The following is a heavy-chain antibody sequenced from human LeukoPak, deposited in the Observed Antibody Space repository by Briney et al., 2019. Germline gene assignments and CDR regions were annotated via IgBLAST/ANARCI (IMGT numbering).Heavy chain of an antibody. D-gene: IGHD3/OR15-3a*01. CDR1: GFTFSDHY. V-gene: IGHV3-72*01. J-gene: IGHJ4*02. Sequence: GGSLRLSCAASGFTFSDHYMDWVRQAPGKGLEWVGRTRNKANSYTTEYAASVKGRFTISRDDSKNSLYLQMNSLKTEDTAVYYCAKDPSGGTGYYGTARFDFWGQGTLVTVSS. CDR3: AKDPSGGTGYYGTARFDF. CDR2: TRNKANSYTT.